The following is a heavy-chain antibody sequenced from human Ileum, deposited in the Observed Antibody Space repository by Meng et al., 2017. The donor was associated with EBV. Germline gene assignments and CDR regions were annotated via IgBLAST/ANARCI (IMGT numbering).Heavy chain of an antibody. CDR2: INHSGST. Sequence: QVHYTRWGAGLFKSSGSRSRPWGVFGGFVRGYYWSWIRQSPGKGLEGIGEINHSGSTNYNPSLKSRVTISVDTSKNQFSLKLTSVTAADTAVYYCAREARSSGYHPGIGPWGQGTLVTVSS. CDR1: GGFVRGYY. J-gene: IGHJ5*02. CDR3: AREARSSGYHPGIGP. D-gene: IGHD3-22*01. V-gene: IGHV4-34*02.